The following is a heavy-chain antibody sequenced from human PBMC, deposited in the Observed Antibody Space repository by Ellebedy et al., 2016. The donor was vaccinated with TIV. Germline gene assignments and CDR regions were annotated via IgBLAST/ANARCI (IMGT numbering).Heavy chain of an antibody. Sequence: GSLRLSXAVYGGSFSGYYWSWIRQPAGKGLEWIGRIYTSGSTNYNPSLKSRVTMSVDTSKNQFSLKLSSVTAADTAVYYCARGVGGYWGQGTLVTVSS. J-gene: IGHJ4*02. D-gene: IGHD2-15*01. CDR1: GGSFSGYY. CDR2: IYTSGST. CDR3: ARGVGGY. V-gene: IGHV4-59*10.